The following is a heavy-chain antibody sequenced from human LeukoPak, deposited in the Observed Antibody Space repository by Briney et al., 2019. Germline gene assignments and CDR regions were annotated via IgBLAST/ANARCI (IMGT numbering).Heavy chain of an antibody. CDR3: ARARRRDGYPFDI. Sequence: GGSPRLSCAASGFTFSSYSMNWVRQAPGKGLEWVSSISSSSSYIYYADSVKGRFTISRDNAKNSLYLQMNSLRAEDTAVYYCARARRRDGYPFDIWGQGTMVTVSS. CDR2: ISSSSSYI. D-gene: IGHD5-12*01. V-gene: IGHV3-21*01. CDR1: GFTFSSYS. J-gene: IGHJ3*02.